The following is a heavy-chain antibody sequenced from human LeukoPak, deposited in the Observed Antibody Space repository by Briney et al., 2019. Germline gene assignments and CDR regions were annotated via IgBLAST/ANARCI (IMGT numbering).Heavy chain of an antibody. CDR1: GGSISSYY. CDR2: IYYSGST. CDR3: ARDSRYYGSGSYLTNYYYYMDV. D-gene: IGHD3-10*01. V-gene: IGHV4-59*01. J-gene: IGHJ6*03. Sequence: PSETLSLTCTVSGGSISSYYWSWIRQPPGKGLEWIGYIYYSGSTNYNPSLKSRVTISVDTSKNQFSLKLSSVTAADTAVYYCARDSRYYGSGSYLTNYYYYMDVWGKGTTVTISS.